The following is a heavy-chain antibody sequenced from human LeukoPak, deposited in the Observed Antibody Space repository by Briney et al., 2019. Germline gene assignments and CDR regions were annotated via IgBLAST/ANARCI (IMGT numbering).Heavy chain of an antibody. CDR3: ARVIMVRGVIDYFDY. Sequence: PSQTLSLTCAVSGGSISSGGYSWSWLRQPPGKGLEWIGYIYHSGSTYYNPSLKSRVTISVDRSKNQFSLKLSSVTAADTAVYYCARVIMVRGVIDYFDYWGQGTLVTVSS. J-gene: IGHJ4*02. CDR2: IYHSGST. D-gene: IGHD3-10*01. V-gene: IGHV4-30-2*01. CDR1: GGSISSGGYS.